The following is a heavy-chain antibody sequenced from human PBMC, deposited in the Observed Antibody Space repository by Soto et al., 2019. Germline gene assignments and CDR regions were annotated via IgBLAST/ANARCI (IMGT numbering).Heavy chain of an antibody. CDR1: GGSISSGGYF. CDR3: ARGVAI. Sequence: QVQLQESGPGLVQPSQTLSLTCTVSGGSISSGGYFWSWIRQHPGKGLERIGSIYYSGSTYCNPSLKSRISISVDTSKIQFSLKLSSVTAADTAVYYCARGVAIWGQGTMVTVSS. V-gene: IGHV4-31*03. CDR2: IYYSGST. D-gene: IGHD2-15*01. J-gene: IGHJ3*02.